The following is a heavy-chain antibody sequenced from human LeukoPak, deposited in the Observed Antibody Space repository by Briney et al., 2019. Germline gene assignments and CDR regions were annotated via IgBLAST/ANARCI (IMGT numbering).Heavy chain of an antibody. J-gene: IGHJ4*02. CDR2: LNGNSALI. CDR1: GFTFSTYS. D-gene: IGHD6-19*01. V-gene: IGHV3-23*01. CDR3: AKSVKTTAVVGWDS. Sequence: GGSLRLSCAASGFTFSTYSMSWIRQAPGKGLEWVSTLNGNSALIYYADSVKGRFTIFRDNSKNTVYLQMDSLRAEDTALYYCAKSVKTTAVVGWDSWGQGTLVTVSS.